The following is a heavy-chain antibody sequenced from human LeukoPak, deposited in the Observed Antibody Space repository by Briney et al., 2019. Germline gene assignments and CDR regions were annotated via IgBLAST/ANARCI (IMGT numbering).Heavy chain of an antibody. CDR2: ISYDGSNK. CDR1: GFTCSSYA. CDR3: ARASTAKAVGATYPW. D-gene: IGHD1-26*01. V-gene: IGHV3-30-3*01. Sequence: GGSLRLSCAASGFTCSSYAMHWVRQAPGKGLEWVAVISYDGSNKYYADSVKGRFTISRDNSKNTLYLQMNSLRAEDTAVYYCARASTAKAVGATYPWWGQGTLVTVSS. J-gene: IGHJ4*02.